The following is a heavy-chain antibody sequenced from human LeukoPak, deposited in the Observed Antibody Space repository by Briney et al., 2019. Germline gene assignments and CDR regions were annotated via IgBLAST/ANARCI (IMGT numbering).Heavy chain of an antibody. V-gene: IGHV1-69*13. D-gene: IGHD5-24*01. CDR2: IIPIFGTA. CDR3: ARVVEMATPGIAFDI. J-gene: IGHJ3*02. Sequence: GASVKVSCKASGGTFSSYAISWVRQAPGQGLEWMGGIIPIFGTANYAQKFQGRVTITADESTSTAYMELSSLRSEDTAVYYCARVVEMATPGIAFDIWGQGTMVTVSS. CDR1: GGTFSSYA.